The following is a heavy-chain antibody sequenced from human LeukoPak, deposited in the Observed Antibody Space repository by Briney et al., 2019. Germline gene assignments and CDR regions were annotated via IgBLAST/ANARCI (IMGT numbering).Heavy chain of an antibody. V-gene: IGHV3-21*01. Sequence: GGSLRLSCAASGFTFSSYSMNWVRQAPGKGLEWVSSISSGSSYIYYADSVKGRFTSSRDNGKNSLYLQMNSLRAGDTAVYYCARDGPKYCSNGVCYAPVDPWGQGTLVTVSS. J-gene: IGHJ5*02. CDR3: ARDGPKYCSNGVCYAPVDP. CDR1: GFTFSSYS. CDR2: ISSGSSYI. D-gene: IGHD2-8*01.